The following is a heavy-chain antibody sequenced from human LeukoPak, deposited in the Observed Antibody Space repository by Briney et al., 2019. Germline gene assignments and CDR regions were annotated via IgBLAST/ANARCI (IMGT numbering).Heavy chain of an antibody. Sequence: PSETLSLTCTVSGGSISSSSYYWGWIRQPPGKGLEWIGYIYYSGSTNYNPSLKSRVTISVDTSKNEFSLKLTSVTAADTAVYYCARHFKGGYCSGGSCYPSWGFDIWGQGTMVTVSS. CDR3: ARHFKGGYCSGGSCYPSWGFDI. CDR2: IYYSGST. V-gene: IGHV4-61*05. J-gene: IGHJ3*02. D-gene: IGHD2-15*01. CDR1: GGSISSSSYY.